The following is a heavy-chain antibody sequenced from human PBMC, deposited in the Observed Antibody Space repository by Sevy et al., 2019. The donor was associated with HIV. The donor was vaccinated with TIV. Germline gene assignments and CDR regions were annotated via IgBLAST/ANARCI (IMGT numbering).Heavy chain of an antibody. CDR2: IYYTGAT. J-gene: IGHJ5*02. CDR3: ARAPVTRKAWFDP. V-gene: IGHV4-61*01. CDR1: GGSVSSANNY. D-gene: IGHD4-17*01. Sequence: SETLSLTCSVFGGSVSSANNYWSWIRQSPGVGLEWIGYIYYTGATDYNPSLESRVTMSIDTSKNQFSLQLSSVTPADTAIYYCARAPVTRKAWFDPWGQEPRSPSPQ.